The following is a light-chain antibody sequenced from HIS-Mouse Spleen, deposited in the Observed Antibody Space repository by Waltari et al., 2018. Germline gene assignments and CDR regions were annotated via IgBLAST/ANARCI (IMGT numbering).Light chain of an antibody. Sequence: SYELTQPPSVSVSPGQTASIPRPGAKLGDKYACWYQQKPGQSPVLVIYQDSKRPSGIPERFSGSNSGNTATLTISGTQAMDEADYYCQAWDSSTVVFGGGTKLTVL. J-gene: IGLJ2*01. V-gene: IGLV3-1*01. CDR3: QAWDSSTVV. CDR2: QDS. CDR1: KLGDKY.